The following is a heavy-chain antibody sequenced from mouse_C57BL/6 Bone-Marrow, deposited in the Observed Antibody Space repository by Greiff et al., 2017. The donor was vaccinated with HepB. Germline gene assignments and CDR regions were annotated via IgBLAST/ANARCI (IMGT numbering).Heavy chain of an antibody. Sequence: EVQRVESGGGLVKPGGSLKLSCAASGFTFSSYAMSWVRQTPEKRLEWVATISDGGSYTYYPDNVKGRFTISRDNAKNNLYLQMSHLKSEDTAMYYCARGTGVNYWGQGTTLTVSS. V-gene: IGHV5-4*01. CDR2: ISDGGSYT. CDR1: GFTFSSYA. D-gene: IGHD2-12*01. J-gene: IGHJ2*01. CDR3: ARGTGVNY.